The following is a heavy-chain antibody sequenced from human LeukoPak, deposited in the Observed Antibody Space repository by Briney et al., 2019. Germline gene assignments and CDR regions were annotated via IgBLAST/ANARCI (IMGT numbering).Heavy chain of an antibody. CDR2: ISSSGSTI. CDR1: GFTFTSYA. J-gene: IGHJ4*02. V-gene: IGHV3-48*03. Sequence: GGSLRLSCAASGFTFTSYAMGWVRQAPGKGLEWVSYISSSGSTIYYADSVKGRFTISRDNAKNSLYLQMNSLRAEDTAVYYCARKGYNSMADYWGQGTLVTVSS. D-gene: IGHD5-24*01. CDR3: ARKGYNSMADY.